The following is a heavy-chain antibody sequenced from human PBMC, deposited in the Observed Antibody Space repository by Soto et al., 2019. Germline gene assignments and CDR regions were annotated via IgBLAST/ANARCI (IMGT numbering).Heavy chain of an antibody. J-gene: IGHJ3*02. CDR2: IKSKTDGGTT. Sequence: EVQLVESGGGLVKPGGSLRLSCAASGFTFSNAWMNWVRQAPGKGREWVGRIKSKTDGGTTDYAAPVKGRFTISRDDSKNTLYLQMNSLKTEDTAVYYCTTPTGFITIFGATNDAFDIWGQGTMVTVSS. CDR3: TTPTGFITIFGATNDAFDI. D-gene: IGHD3-3*01. V-gene: IGHV3-15*07. CDR1: GFTFSNAW.